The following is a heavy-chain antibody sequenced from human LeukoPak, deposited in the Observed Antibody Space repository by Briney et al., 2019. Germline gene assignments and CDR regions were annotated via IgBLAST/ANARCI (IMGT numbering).Heavy chain of an antibody. Sequence: QTLSLTCAISGDSVSSKSAAWNWIRQSPSRGLEWLGRTYYRSKWYADYAVSVKSRVTINPDTSKNHFSLQLNSVTPEDTASYYCARGEVTYAIAARLDYWGQGTLVTVSS. CDR2: TYYRSKWYA. D-gene: IGHD6-6*01. CDR1: GDSVSSKSAA. CDR3: ARGEVTYAIAARLDY. J-gene: IGHJ4*02. V-gene: IGHV6-1*01.